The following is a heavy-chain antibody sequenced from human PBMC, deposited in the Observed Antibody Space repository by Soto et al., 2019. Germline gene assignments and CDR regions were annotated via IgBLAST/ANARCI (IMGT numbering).Heavy chain of an antibody. V-gene: IGHV1-2*04. J-gene: IGHJ6*02. CDR1: GYTFTGYY. Sequence: GASVKVSCKASGYTFTGYYMHWVRQAPGQGLEWMGWINPNSGGTNYAQKFQGWVTMTRDTSISTAYMELSRLRSDDTAVYYCASAAGYCSSTSCFYGMDVWGQGTKVTVSS. D-gene: IGHD2-2*01. CDR3: ASAAGYCSSTSCFYGMDV. CDR2: INPNSGGT.